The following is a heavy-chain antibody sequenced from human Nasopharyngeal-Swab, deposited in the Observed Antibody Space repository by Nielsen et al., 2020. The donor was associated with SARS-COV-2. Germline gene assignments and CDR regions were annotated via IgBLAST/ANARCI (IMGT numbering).Heavy chain of an antibody. CDR1: GGSISSGGYY. J-gene: IGHJ4*02. CDR2: IYYSGST. Sequence: SETLSLTCTVSGGSISSGGYYWSWIRQHPGKGLEWIGYIYYSGSTYYNPSLKSRVTISVDTSKNQFSLKLSSVTAADTAVYYCASLPRIAAAGKGNDYWGQGTLVTVSS. D-gene: IGHD6-13*01. CDR3: ASLPRIAAAGKGNDY. V-gene: IGHV4-31*03.